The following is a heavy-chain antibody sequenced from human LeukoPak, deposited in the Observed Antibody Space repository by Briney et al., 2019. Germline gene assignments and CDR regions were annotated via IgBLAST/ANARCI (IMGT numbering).Heavy chain of an antibody. CDR3: AKPGITITPPNDPMGGYCDY. CDR2: ISGSGGST. Sequence: PGGSLRLSCAASGFTFSSYAMSWVRQAPGKGLEWVSAISGSGGSTYYADSVKGRFTISRDNSKNTLYLQMNSLRAEDTAVYYCAKPGITITPPNDPMGGYCDYWGQGTLVTVSS. CDR1: GFTFSSYA. D-gene: IGHD3-9*01. J-gene: IGHJ4*02. V-gene: IGHV3-23*01.